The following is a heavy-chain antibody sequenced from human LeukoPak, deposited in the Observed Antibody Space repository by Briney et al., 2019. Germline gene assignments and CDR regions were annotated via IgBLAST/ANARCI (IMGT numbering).Heavy chain of an antibody. J-gene: IGHJ4*02. D-gene: IGHD4/OR15-4a*01. CDR3: ARDLDYGEKSEDY. CDR2: IIPIFGTA. V-gene: IGHV1-69*01. CDR1: GGTFSSYA. Sequence: SVKVSCKASGGTFSSYAISWVRQAPGQGLEWMGGIIPIFGTANYAQKFQGRVTITADESTSTAYMELSSLRSEDTAVYYCARDLDYGEKSEDYWGQGTLVTVSS.